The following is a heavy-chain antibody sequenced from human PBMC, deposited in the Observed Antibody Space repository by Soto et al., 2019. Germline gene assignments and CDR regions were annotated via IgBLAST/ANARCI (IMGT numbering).Heavy chain of an antibody. CDR2: INAGNGNT. CDR1: GYTFTSYA. V-gene: IGHV1-3*01. D-gene: IGHD2-15*01. J-gene: IGHJ4*02. CDR3: ARGTCSGGSCYSFHFDY. Sequence: QVQLVQSGAEAKKPGASVKVSCKASGYTFTSYAMHWVRQAPGQRLEWMGWINAGNGNTKYSQKFQGRVTITRDTSASTAYMELSSLRSEDTAVYYCARGTCSGGSCYSFHFDYWGQGTLVTVSS.